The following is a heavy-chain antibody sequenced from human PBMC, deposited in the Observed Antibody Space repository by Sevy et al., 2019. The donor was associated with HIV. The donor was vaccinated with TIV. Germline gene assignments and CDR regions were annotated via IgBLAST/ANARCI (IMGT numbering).Heavy chain of an antibody. J-gene: IGHJ6*02. CDR3: AREHSTVTRSIYYGMDV. D-gene: IGHD4-17*01. Sequence: GGSLRLSCAASGFTFSSYWMHWVRQAPGKGLVWVSRINSDGSSTSYADSVKGRFTISRDNAKNTLYLQMNSLRAEDTAVYYCAREHSTVTRSIYYGMDVWGQGTTVPVSS. V-gene: IGHV3-74*01. CDR2: INSDGSST. CDR1: GFTFSSYW.